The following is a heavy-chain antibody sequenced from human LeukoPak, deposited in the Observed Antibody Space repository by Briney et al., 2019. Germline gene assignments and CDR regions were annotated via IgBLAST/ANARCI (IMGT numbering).Heavy chain of an antibody. Sequence: HGGSLRLSCAASGFTFSDYYMSWIRQAPGKGLEWVSYISSSSSYTNYADSVKGRFTISRDNAKNSLCLQMNSLRAEDTAVCYCARARYYDILTGIDYWGQGTLVTVSS. V-gene: IGHV3-11*05. J-gene: IGHJ4*02. CDR2: ISSSSSYT. CDR1: GFTFSDYY. CDR3: ARARYYDILTGIDY. D-gene: IGHD3-9*01.